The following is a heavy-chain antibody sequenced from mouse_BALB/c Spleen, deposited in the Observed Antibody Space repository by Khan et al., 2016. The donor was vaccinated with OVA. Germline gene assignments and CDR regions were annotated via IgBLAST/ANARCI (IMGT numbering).Heavy chain of an antibody. J-gene: IGHJ3*01. CDR1: GYTFTDFT. CDR3: ARRGGGDRFAY. Sequence: VQLQQSGAELVRPGVSVKISCKGSGYTFTDFTMHWVKQSHAKSLEWIGVVNTYYGDATYNQKFKGKAKMTLDKSSTTASMGLASLTSEDSAIFYWARRGGGDRFAYWGQGTLVTVSA. V-gene: IGHV1S137*01. CDR2: VNTYYGDA.